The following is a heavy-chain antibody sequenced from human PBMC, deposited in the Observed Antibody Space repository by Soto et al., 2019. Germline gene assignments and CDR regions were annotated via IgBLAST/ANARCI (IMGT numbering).Heavy chain of an antibody. CDR2: INHSGST. D-gene: IGHD6-13*01. V-gene: IGHV4-34*01. Sequence: PSETLSLTCTVSGGSITSGYYWGWIRQPPGKGLEWIGEINHSGSTNYNPSLKSRVTISVDTSKNQFSLKLSSVTAADTAVYYCARCPGIAAAGTSSSAYFDYWGQGTLVTVSS. J-gene: IGHJ4*02. CDR1: GGSITSGYY. CDR3: ARCPGIAAAGTSSSAYFDY.